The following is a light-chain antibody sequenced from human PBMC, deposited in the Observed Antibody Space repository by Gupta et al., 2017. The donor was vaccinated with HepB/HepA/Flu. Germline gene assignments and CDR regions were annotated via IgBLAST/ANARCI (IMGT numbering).Light chain of an antibody. V-gene: IGLV10-54*04. CDR2: RNN. J-gene: IGLJ1*01. CDR1: NHG. CDR3: SAWDDSLRGYV. Sequence: QAGLTQPPPVPTGLSHTAPLTCTGDNHGVAWMQQHQGHPPILLFFRNNSRPSGISERFSASRSGNTASLTISGLQPEDEADYYCSAWDDSLRGYVFGTGTKVTVL.